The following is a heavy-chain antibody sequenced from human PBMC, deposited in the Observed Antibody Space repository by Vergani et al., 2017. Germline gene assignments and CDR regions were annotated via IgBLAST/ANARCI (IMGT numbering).Heavy chain of an antibody. CDR1: GFTFNSYG. J-gene: IGHJ4*02. CDR2: IRSYESRR. V-gene: IGHV3-30*02. CDR3: AKEGGGYCSGGTCYPEY. Sequence: QVQLVESGGGVVQPGGSLRLSCAASGFTFNSYGMHLVRQAPGKGLEWVASIRSYESRRYYGDSMECPFTISRDNSKNTLYLQMKSLRPEDTAVYYCAKEGGGYCSGGTCYPEYWGQGTLVIVSS. D-gene: IGHD2-15*01.